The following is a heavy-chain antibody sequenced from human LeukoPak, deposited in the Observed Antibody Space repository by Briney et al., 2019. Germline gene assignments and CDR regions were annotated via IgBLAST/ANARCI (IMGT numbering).Heavy chain of an antibody. CDR1: GFTFSDYS. V-gene: IGHV3-21*01. D-gene: IGHD5-18*01. CDR2: ISSTSSYI. CDR3: ARGQLWQTGWFDP. J-gene: IGHJ5*02. Sequence: GGSLRPSCAASGFTFSDYSMNWVRQAPGKGLEWVACISSTSSYIYYADSLKGRFTISRDNAKNSVYLQMNSLRAEDTAVYYCARGQLWQTGWFDPWGQGTLVTVSS.